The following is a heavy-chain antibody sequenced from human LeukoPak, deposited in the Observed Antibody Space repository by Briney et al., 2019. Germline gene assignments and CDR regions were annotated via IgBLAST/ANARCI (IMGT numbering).Heavy chain of an antibody. Sequence: SGTLSLTCAVSGGSISSSNWWSWVRQPPGKGLEWIGEIYHSGSTNSNPSLKSRVTISVDKSKNQFSLKLSSVTAADTAVYYCARDRFGYGDYREGWFDPWGQGTLVTVSS. CDR2: IYHSGST. V-gene: IGHV4-4*02. CDR1: GGSISSSNW. CDR3: ARDRFGYGDYREGWFDP. D-gene: IGHD4-17*01. J-gene: IGHJ5*02.